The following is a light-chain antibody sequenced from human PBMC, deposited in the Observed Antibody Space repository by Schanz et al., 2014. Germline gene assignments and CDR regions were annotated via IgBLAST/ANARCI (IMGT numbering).Light chain of an antibody. J-gene: IGKJ2*01. CDR2: GAS. CDR3: QQYGSSPYT. CDR1: QSVTTN. Sequence: EVVMTQSPATLSVSPGERATLSCRASQSVTTNLAWYQQKPGQAPRLLIYGASTRATGVPARFSGSGSATEFTLTISSLQSEDFAVYYCQQYGSSPYTFGQGTKLEIK. V-gene: IGKV3-15*01.